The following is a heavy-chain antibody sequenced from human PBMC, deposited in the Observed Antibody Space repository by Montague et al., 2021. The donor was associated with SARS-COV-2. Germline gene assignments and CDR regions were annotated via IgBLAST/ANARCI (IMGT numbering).Heavy chain of an antibody. D-gene: IGHD3-10*01. J-gene: IGHJ4*02. Sequence: SETLSLTCTVSGGSISSSSYYWGWIRQAPGKGLEWMGYIYYSVDTNYNPSLKSRISISVDRSMNQFSLKLSSVTAADTAVYFCTRNAHYGSASYYIDYWGLGTVVIVSS. CDR2: IYYSVDT. CDR1: GGSISSSSYY. CDR3: TRNAHYGSASYYIDY. V-gene: IGHV4-61*05.